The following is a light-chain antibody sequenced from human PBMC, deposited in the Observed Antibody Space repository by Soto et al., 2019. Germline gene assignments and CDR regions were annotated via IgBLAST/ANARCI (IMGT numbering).Light chain of an antibody. CDR3: ATWDDSLYGMV. CDR1: SSNIGRNP. V-gene: IGLV1-44*01. Sequence: QFVLTQPPSASGTPGQRVTISCSGGSSNIGRNPVNWYLQLPRTAPKLLIYTNNQRPSGVPDRVSASKSGTSASLTISGLQSEDEADYYCATWDDSLYGMVFGGGTKLTVL. CDR2: TNN. J-gene: IGLJ2*01.